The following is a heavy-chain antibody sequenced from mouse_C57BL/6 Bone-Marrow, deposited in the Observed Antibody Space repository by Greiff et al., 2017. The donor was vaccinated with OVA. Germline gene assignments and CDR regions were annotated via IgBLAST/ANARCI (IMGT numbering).Heavy chain of an antibody. D-gene: IGHD4-1*01. Sequence: VKLMESGAELVKPGASVKLSCKASGYTFTEYTIHWVKQRSGQGLEWIGWFYPGSGSIKYNEKFKDKATLTADKSSSTVYMELSRVTSEDSAVYFCARHALTDHWFAYWGQGTLVTVSA. CDR1: GYTFTEYT. V-gene: IGHV1-62-2*01. CDR2: FYPGSGSI. J-gene: IGHJ3*01. CDR3: ARHALTDHWFAY.